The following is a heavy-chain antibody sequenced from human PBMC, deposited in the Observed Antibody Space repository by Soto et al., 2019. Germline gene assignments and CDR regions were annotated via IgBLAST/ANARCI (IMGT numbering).Heavy chain of an antibody. Sequence: QVQVVQSGVEVKKPGASVRVSCKASGYNFIKYAISWVRQAPGHGLEWMGWITGYTGNTNYAQNFQGRVTMTTDTSTSTAYMELRSLRSDDTAMYYCARDTGNYFDYWGQGTLVTVSS. V-gene: IGHV1-18*01. CDR2: ITGYTGNT. J-gene: IGHJ4*02. CDR1: GYNFIKYA. CDR3: ARDTGNYFDY.